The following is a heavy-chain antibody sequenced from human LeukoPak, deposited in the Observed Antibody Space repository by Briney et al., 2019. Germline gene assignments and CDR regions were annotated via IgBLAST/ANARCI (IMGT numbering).Heavy chain of an antibody. Sequence: KPSETLSLNCTVSGGSISSSSYYWGWIRQPPGEGLEWIGSIYYSGSTYYNPSLKRRVTISVDTSKNQFSLKLSSVTAADTAVYYCASPGGGPTDYWGQGTLVTVSS. J-gene: IGHJ4*02. CDR3: ASPGGGPTDY. D-gene: IGHD3-16*01. CDR1: GGSISSSSYY. V-gene: IGHV4-39*01. CDR2: IYYSGST.